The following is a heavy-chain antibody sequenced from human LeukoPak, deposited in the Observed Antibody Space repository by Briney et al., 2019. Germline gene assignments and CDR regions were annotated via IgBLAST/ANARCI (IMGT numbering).Heavy chain of an antibody. D-gene: IGHD2-15*01. CDR3: TRDVPRSAGYPDN. CDR2: IYYSGTT. CDR1: GGSISSGDHF. Sequence: SETLSLTCPVSGGSISSGDHFWSWIRQHPGKGLEWIGYIYYSGTTYYNPSLKSRVTISVDTSKNHFSLKLTSVTAADTAVYYCTRDVPRSAGYPDNWGQGTLVTVSS. V-gene: IGHV4-31*03. J-gene: IGHJ4*02.